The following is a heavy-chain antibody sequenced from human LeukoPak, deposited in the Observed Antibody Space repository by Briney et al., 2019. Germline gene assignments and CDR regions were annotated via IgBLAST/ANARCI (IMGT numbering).Heavy chain of an antibody. Sequence: APVKVSCKASGGTFSSYAISWVRQAPGQGLEWMGGIIPIFGTANYAQKFQGRVTITADESTSTAYMELSSLRSEDTAVYYCARGMDIVVVVAAMGYWGQGTLVTVSS. CDR1: GGTFSSYA. V-gene: IGHV1-69*13. CDR3: ARGMDIVVVVAAMGY. CDR2: IIPIFGTA. D-gene: IGHD2-15*01. J-gene: IGHJ4*02.